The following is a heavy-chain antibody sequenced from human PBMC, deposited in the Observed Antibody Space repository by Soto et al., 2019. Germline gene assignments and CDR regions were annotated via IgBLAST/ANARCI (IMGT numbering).Heavy chain of an antibody. Sequence: SETLSLTCTVSGGSISSSDYYWGWIRQPPXKGLEWIGSIYYSGKTYYKPSLKSRITISVDTSKNQFSLKLNSVTAADTAVYYCARQGYYSSKNHPTSRYWGQGTLVTVSS. J-gene: IGHJ4*02. CDR2: IYYSGKT. V-gene: IGHV4-39*01. CDR3: ARQGYYSSKNHPTSRY. D-gene: IGHD2-2*01. CDR1: GGSISSSDYY.